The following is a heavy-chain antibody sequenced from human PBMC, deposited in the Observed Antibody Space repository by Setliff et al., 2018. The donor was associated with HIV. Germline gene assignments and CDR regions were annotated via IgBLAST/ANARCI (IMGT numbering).Heavy chain of an antibody. Sequence: GESLKISCQGSGYSFTTHWIGWVRQMPGKGLEWMGIIYPSDSDIRYSPSFQGQVTISADKSTGTAYLQWSSLNASDTAMYYCARPRFEYSASSGVYYFDYWGQGTLVTVSS. CDR1: GYSFTTHW. CDR2: IYPSDSDI. V-gene: IGHV5-51*01. CDR3: ARPRFEYSASSGVYYFDY. J-gene: IGHJ4*02. D-gene: IGHD6-6*01.